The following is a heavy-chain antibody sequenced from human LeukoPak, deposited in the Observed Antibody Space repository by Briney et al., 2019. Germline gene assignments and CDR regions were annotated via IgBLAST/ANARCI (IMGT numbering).Heavy chain of an antibody. CDR3: ARDSDTSDWAWVY. Sequence: PEASVKVSCKASGYTFTSYSKYTIHWVRQALGQRLEWMGWINAGIGETRYSQKFQGRVTFTGDTSANTVYMELNSLISEDTAVYYCARDSDTSDWAWVYWGQGALVTVSS. V-gene: IGHV1-3*01. CDR1: GYTFTSYS. D-gene: IGHD6-19*01. CDR2: INAGIGET. J-gene: IGHJ4*02.